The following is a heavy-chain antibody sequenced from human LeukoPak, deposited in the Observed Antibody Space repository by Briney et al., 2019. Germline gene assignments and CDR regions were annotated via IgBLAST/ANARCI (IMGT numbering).Heavy chain of an antibody. CDR1: GFTFSSYA. D-gene: IGHD5-18*01. J-gene: IGHJ6*03. CDR3: AREDTAMAYYYYYMDV. V-gene: IGHV3-64*01. Sequence: PGGSLRLSCAASGFTFSSYAMHWVRQAPGKGLEYVSGISSDGGSPFHVNSVKGRFTISRDNSKDTLYLQMGSLRSEDTAVYYCAREDTAMAYYYYYMDVWGKGTTVTVSS. CDR2: ISSDGGSP.